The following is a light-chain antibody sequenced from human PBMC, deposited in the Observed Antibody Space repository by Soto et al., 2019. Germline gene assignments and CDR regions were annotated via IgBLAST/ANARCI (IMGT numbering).Light chain of an antibody. Sequence: DIQMTQSPSSLSASVGDRVSITCRASQSISNYLNWYQQKPGKAPRLLIYAASSLQSGVPSRFSGSGSGTDFTLTINSLQPEDLAIYYCQQSYRTLTFGGGTKVDIK. CDR3: QQSYRTLT. CDR2: AAS. V-gene: IGKV1-39*01. J-gene: IGKJ4*01. CDR1: QSISNY.